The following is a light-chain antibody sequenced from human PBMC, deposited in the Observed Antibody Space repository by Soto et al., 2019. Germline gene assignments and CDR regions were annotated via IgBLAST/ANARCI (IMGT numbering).Light chain of an antibody. J-gene: IGKJ2*01. CDR1: QSLLHSSGNNY. Sequence: DIVMTQSPLSLPVTPGEPASISCRSSQSLLHSSGNNYMDWYVQKPGQSPQLLIYLGSNRASGVPDRFSGSGSGTDFTLNISRVEAEDVGVYYCMQALQTPYTFGQGTKLEIK. CDR3: MQALQTPYT. V-gene: IGKV2-28*01. CDR2: LGS.